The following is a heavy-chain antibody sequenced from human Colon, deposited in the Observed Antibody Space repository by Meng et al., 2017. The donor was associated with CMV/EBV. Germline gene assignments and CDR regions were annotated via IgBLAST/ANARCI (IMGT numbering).Heavy chain of an antibody. D-gene: IGHD5-12*01. CDR2: IKFNSGGT. CDR1: GYTFTDYF. J-gene: IGHJ5*02. V-gene: IGHV1-2*02. CDR3: VPYSGSSFRFDP. Sequence: CKASGYTFTDYFIRWMRQAPGQGLEWMGWIKFNSGGTNYAQKFQGRVTMTRDTSVSTAYMELNSLRSDDTAVYYCVPYSGSSFRFDPWGQGTLVTVSS.